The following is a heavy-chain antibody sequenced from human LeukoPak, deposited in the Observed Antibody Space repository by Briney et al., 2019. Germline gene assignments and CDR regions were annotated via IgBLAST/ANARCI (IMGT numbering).Heavy chain of an antibody. D-gene: IGHD1-14*01. CDR1: GGSFSGYY. V-gene: IGHV4-34*01. Sequence: SETLSLTCAVYGGSFSGYYWSWIRQPPGKGLEWIGEINHSGSTNYNPSLKSRVTISVDTSKNQLSLKLSSVTAADTAVYYCARVTGEKGPYYYYGMDVWGQGTTVTVSS. J-gene: IGHJ6*02. CDR2: INHSGST. CDR3: ARVTGEKGPYYYYGMDV.